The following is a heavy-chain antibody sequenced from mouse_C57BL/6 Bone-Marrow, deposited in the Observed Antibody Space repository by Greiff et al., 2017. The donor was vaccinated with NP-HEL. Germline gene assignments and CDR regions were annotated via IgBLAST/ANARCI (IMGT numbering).Heavy chain of an antibody. J-gene: IGHJ1*03. CDR1: GFSFNTYA. Sequence: EVQLVESGGGLVQPKGSLKLSCAASGFSFNTYAMNWVRQAPGKGLEWVARIRSKSNNYATYYADSVKDRFTISRDDSESMLYLQMNNLKTEDTAMYYCVGGVANWYFDVWGTGTTVTVSS. V-gene: IGHV10-1*01. D-gene: IGHD1-1*01. CDR3: VGGVANWYFDV. CDR2: IRSKSNNYAT.